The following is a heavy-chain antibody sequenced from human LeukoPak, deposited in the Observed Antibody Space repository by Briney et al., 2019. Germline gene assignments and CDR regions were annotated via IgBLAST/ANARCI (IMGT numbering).Heavy chain of an antibody. Sequence: SQTLSLTCTASGGSISSGGYYWSWIRQHPGKGLEWIGYIYYSGSTYYNPSLKSRVTISVDTSKNQFSLKLSSVTAADTAVYYCASTLVVSAPIDAFDIWGQGTMVTVSS. CDR1: GGSISSGGYY. V-gene: IGHV4-31*03. D-gene: IGHD3-22*01. J-gene: IGHJ3*02. CDR2: IYYSGST. CDR3: ASTLVVSAPIDAFDI.